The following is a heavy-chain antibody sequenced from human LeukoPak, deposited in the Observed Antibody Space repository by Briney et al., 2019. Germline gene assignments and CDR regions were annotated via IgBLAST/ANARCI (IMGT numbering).Heavy chain of an antibody. V-gene: IGHV3-48*03. CDR3: ARSAAAGTFFDWFDP. J-gene: IGHJ5*02. D-gene: IGHD6-13*01. Sequence: GGSLRLSCAASGFTFSSYEMNWVRQAPGKGLEWVSGISWNSGSIGYADSVKGRFTISRDNAKNSLYLQMNSLRAEDTAVYYCARSAAAGTFFDWFDPWGQGTLVTVSS. CDR1: GFTFSSYE. CDR2: ISWNSGSI.